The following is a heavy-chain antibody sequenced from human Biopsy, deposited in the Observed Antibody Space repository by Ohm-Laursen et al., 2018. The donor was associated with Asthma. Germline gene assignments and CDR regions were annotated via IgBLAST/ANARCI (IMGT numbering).Heavy chain of an antibody. Sequence: SETLSLTCAVYGGSFSSNYWSWIRQTPGKGLEWLGDPHHRGYTNYNPTPRSRITLSVDTSKKQFFLRLTSVTAADTAVYYCARGSSSRLSQWELLVSGGKRAHSYYGMDVWGQGTTVTVSS. J-gene: IGHJ6*02. CDR2: PHHRGYT. CDR3: ARGSSSRLSQWELLVSGGKRAHSYYGMDV. CDR1: GGSFSSNY. V-gene: IGHV4-34*01. D-gene: IGHD1-26*01.